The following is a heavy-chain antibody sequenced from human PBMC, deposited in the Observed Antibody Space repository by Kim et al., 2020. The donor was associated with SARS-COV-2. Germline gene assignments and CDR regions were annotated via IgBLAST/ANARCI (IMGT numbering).Heavy chain of an antibody. CDR1: GGSLSSSSYY. CDR2: AYYSGNT. CDR3: ARHQRYSSGRYVAFYYYYMDV. J-gene: IGHJ6*03. D-gene: IGHD6-19*01. Sequence: SETLSLTCTVSGGSLSSSSYYWGWIRQPPGKGLEWIGTAYYSGNTYYNPSLKSRVTISVDTSKNQFSLKLGSVTAADTAVYYCARHQRYSSGRYVAFYYYYMDVWGKGNTVTVSS. V-gene: IGHV4-39*01.